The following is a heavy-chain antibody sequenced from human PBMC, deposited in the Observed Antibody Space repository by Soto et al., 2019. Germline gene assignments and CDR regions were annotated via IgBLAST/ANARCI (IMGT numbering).Heavy chain of an antibody. J-gene: IGHJ4*02. CDR2: ISYDGDKK. V-gene: IGHV3-30*18. Sequence: QVQLVESGGGVVQSGRSLRLSCAASGFTFSLYGMQWVRQDPGKGLEWVALISYDGDKKYYADSVKGRFTISRDNSRNTLYLQMNSRRAEDTADYYCVKRSRKVLAEAATEYWGQGTLVAVSS. D-gene: IGHD2-15*01. CDR3: VKRSRKVLAEAATEY. CDR1: GFTFSLYG.